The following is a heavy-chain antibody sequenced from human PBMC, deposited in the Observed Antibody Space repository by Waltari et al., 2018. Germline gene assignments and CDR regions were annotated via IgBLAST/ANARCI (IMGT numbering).Heavy chain of an antibody. Sequence: QVQLQQWGAGLVKPSETLSLTCAVYGASLRNYFWSWIRQAPGKGLERFGEINHGGTTNYTPSLKSRVTISVDTSKRQFSLRLRSVTAADTAVYSCARGYSNCYGPGDSWGQGTLVTVSS. J-gene: IGHJ4*02. CDR3: ARGYSNCYGPGDS. CDR2: INHGGTT. CDR1: GASLRNYF. D-gene: IGHD5-18*01. V-gene: IGHV4-34*01.